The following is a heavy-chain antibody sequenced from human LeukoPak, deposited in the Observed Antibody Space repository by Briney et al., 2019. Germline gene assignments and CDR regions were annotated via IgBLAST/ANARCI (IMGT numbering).Heavy chain of an antibody. CDR3: ARHPVRIAVAGNVDY. D-gene: IGHD6-19*01. CDR2: IYHSGST. V-gene: IGHV4-30-2*03. Sequence: SQTLSLTCAVSGGSISSGGYSWSWIRQPPGKGLEWIGYIYHSGSTYYNPSLKSRVTISVDTSKNQFSLKLSSVTAADTAVYYCARHPVRIAVAGNVDYWGQGTLVTVSS. J-gene: IGHJ4*02. CDR1: GGSISSGGYS.